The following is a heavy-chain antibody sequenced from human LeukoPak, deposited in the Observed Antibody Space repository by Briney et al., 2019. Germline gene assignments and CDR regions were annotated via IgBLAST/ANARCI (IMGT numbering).Heavy chain of an antibody. D-gene: IGHD3-3*01. CDR1: GGSFSGYY. CDR2: INRSGST. CDR3: ARDYFLEWSTRTFDY. Sequence: KSSETLSLTCAVYGGSFSGYYWSWIRQPPGKGLEWIGEINRSGSTNYNPSLKSRVTISVDTSKNQFSLKLSSVTAADTAVYYCARDYFLEWSTRTFDYWGQGTLVTVSS. J-gene: IGHJ4*02. V-gene: IGHV4-34*01.